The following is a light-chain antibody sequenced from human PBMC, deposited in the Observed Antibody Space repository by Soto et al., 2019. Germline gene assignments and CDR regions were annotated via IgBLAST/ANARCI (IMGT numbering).Light chain of an antibody. CDR2: GAS. J-gene: IGKJ4*01. CDR3: QHYESLPLT. Sequence: EIVMTQSPATLSVSPGERATLSCRASQSVSNNLAWYQQRPGRAPRLLIYGASIRASRIPARFSGSGSGTEFTLTINSLQSEDFAVYHCQHYESLPLTFGGGTKVEIK. V-gene: IGKV3-15*01. CDR1: QSVSNN.